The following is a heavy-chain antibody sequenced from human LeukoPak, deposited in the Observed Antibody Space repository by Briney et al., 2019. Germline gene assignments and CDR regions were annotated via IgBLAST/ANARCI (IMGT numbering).Heavy chain of an antibody. V-gene: IGHV4-4*09. J-gene: IGHJ4*02. D-gene: IGHD6-6*01. CDR3: ARHTRIAAPIDY. Sequence: SETLSLTCTVSGGSIRSYYWSWIRQPPGKGLEWIGYIYTSGSTNYNPSLKSRVTISVDTSKNQFSLKLSSVTAADTAVYYCARHTRIAAPIDYWGQGTLVTVSS. CDR1: GGSIRSYY. CDR2: IYTSGST.